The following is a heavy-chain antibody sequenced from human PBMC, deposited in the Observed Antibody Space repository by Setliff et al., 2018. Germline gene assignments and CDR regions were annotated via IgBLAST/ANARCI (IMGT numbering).Heavy chain of an antibody. CDR2: IYYTGST. D-gene: IGHD6-13*01. CDR1: GGSISTTSYY. V-gene: IGHV4-39*07. Sequence: TLSLTCTVSGGSISTTSYYWGWIRQPPGKGLEWIGSIYYTGSTHYIPSLKSRVTMSVDTSRNQFSLRLNSVTATDTAVYYCARGRPPYSSSWYWFDPWGQGTLVTVSS. CDR3: ARGRPPYSSSWYWFDP. J-gene: IGHJ5*02.